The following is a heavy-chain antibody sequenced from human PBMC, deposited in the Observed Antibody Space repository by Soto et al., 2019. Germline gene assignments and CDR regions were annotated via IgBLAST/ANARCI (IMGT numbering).Heavy chain of an antibody. Sequence: QVQLVQSGAAVKKPGASVQVSCKASGYTFTSYAMHWVRQAPGQRLEWMGWINAGNGNTKYSQKFQGRVTITRDTSASIAYMELSSMRSEDTAVYYCARVPRGVTKGTEYFQHWGQCTLVTVSS. V-gene: IGHV1-3*01. CDR2: INAGNGNT. J-gene: IGHJ1*01. CDR1: GYTFTSYA. D-gene: IGHD2-21*02. CDR3: ARVPRGVTKGTEYFQH.